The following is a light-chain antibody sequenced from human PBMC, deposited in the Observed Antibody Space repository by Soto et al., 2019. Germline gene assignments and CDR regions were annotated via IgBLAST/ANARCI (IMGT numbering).Light chain of an antibody. CDR3: QQYGTSFS. V-gene: IGKV3-20*01. J-gene: IGKJ3*01. CDR1: QSFTSNY. Sequence: EIVLTQPPGTLSLSPGERASLSCGASQSFTSNYLAWYQQKPGQAPRLLIYGASTRATGIPDRFSGSGSGTDFTLTISRLEPEDFAVYFCQQYGTSFSFGPGTKVDI. CDR2: GAS.